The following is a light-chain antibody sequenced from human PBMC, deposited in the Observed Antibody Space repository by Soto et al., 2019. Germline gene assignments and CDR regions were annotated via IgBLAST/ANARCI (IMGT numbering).Light chain of an antibody. CDR1: QSISGT. V-gene: IGKV3-20*01. J-gene: IGKJ1*01. Sequence: EIGMTQARETLAVAQGGRATLCCMACQSISGTLAWYQQKSGQAPRLLLSYASNRATGIPDRFSGSGSGTDFTLTISRLESEDFAVYYCQQYGVSPWTFGPGTKVDI. CDR3: QQYGVSPWT. CDR2: YAS.